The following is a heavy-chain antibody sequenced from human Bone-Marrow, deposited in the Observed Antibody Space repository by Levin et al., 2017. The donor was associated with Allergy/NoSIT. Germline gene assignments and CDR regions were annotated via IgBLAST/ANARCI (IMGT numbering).Heavy chain of an antibody. D-gene: IGHD6-19*01. Sequence: PSETLSLTCNVYGDSVSSGSYYWSWIRQSPGKGLQWIGYVYDTGNTKYNPSLKSRVTVSVDTSKNQFSLRLSSVTAADTAVYYCARGQSTSGWYEENHFDNWGQGSLVSVSS. J-gene: IGHJ4*02. CDR1: GDSVSSGSYY. CDR2: VYDTGNT. CDR3: ARGQSTSGWYEENHFDN. V-gene: IGHV4-61*01.